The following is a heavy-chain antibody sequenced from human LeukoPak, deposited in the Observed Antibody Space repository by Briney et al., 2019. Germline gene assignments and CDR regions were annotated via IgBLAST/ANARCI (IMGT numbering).Heavy chain of an antibody. J-gene: IGHJ3*02. CDR1: GYSISSGYY. D-gene: IGHD3-10*01. Sequence: SETLSLTCTVSGYSISSGYYWGWIRQPPGKGVEWIGTVYHNGSTYYNPSLKSRVTISVDTSKNQFSLKLSSVTAADTAVYYCARRPNLTYYYGSGSYTAYAFDIWGQGTMVTVSS. V-gene: IGHV4-38-2*02. CDR3: ARRPNLTYYYGSGSYTAYAFDI. CDR2: VYHNGST.